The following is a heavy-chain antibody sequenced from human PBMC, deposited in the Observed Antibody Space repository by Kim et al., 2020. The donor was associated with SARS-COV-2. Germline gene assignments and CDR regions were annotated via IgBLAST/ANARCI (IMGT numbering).Heavy chain of an antibody. D-gene: IGHD3-10*01. J-gene: IGHJ4*02. CDR3: ARGSRSGSGSYYLNY. V-gene: IGHV1-3*01. Sequence: PKFQGRVTITRDTSASTAYMELSSLRSEDTAVYYCARGSRSGSGSYYLNYWGQGTLVTVSS.